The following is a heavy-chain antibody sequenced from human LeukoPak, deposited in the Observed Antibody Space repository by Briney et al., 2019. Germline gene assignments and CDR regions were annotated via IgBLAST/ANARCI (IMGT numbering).Heavy chain of an antibody. CDR1: GFTFNNYG. CDR3: AKDVVMMVYAFDS. Sequence: SGGSLRLSCTASGFTFNNYGMHWVRQAPGKGPEWVAVMSYNGGNKYYADSVKGRFTISRDNSKNMLYLQMNSLRPEDTATYYCAKDVVMMVYAFDSWGQGTLVTVSS. J-gene: IGHJ4*02. CDR2: MSYNGGNK. V-gene: IGHV3-30*18. D-gene: IGHD2-8*01.